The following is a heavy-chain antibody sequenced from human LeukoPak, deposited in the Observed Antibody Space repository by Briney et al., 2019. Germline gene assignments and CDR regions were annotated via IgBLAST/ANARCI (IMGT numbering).Heavy chain of an antibody. D-gene: IGHD3-3*01. CDR2: ISAYNGNT. CDR3: ASTRGYDFWSGYEEFYYYYYMDV. J-gene: IGHJ6*03. CDR1: GYTFTSYG. V-gene: IGHV1-18*01. Sequence: ASVKVSRKASGYTFTSYGISWVRQAPGQGLEWMGWISAYNGNTNYAQKLQGRVTMTTDTSTSTAYMELRSLRSDDTAVYYCASTRGYDFWSGYEEFYYYYYMDVWGKGTTVTVSS.